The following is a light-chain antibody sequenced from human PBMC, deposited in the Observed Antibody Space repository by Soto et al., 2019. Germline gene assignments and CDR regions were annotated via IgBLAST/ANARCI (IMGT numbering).Light chain of an antibody. J-gene: IGKJ1*01. CDR2: GAS. CDR1: QSVSSSY. Sequence: EIVLTQSPGTLSLSPGERATLSCRASQSVSSSYLAWYQQKPGQAPRLLIYGASSRATGIPDRFSGSGSGTDFTLTISRLEPEYFAVYYCQQYGSSPRTFDQGTKVEIK. V-gene: IGKV3-20*01. CDR3: QQYGSSPRT.